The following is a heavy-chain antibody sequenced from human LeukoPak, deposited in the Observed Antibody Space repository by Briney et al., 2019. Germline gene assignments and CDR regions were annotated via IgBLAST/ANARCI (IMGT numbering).Heavy chain of an antibody. J-gene: IGHJ6*02. CDR3: ARDRTPGIAAAGTYYYYGMDV. V-gene: IGHV3-30-3*01. Sequence: PGGSLRLSCAASGFTFSSYAMHWVRQAPGKGLEWVAVISYDGSNKYYADSVKGRFTISRDNSKNTLYLQMNSLRAEDTAVYYCARDRTPGIAAAGTYYYYGMDVWGQGTTVTVSS. CDR2: ISYDGSNK. CDR1: GFTFSSYA. D-gene: IGHD6-13*01.